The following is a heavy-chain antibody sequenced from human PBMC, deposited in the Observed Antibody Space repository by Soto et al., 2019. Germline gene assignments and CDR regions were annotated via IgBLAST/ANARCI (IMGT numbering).Heavy chain of an antibody. D-gene: IGHD4-4*01. Sequence: QVQLQESGPGLVKPSQTLSLTCTVSGGSISSGGYYWSWIRQHPGKGLEWIGYIYYSGSTYYNPFLKSRVTISVDTSKNQFSLKLSSVTAADTAVYYCARERSYSNYVSRNWFDPWGQGTLVTVSS. V-gene: IGHV4-31*03. J-gene: IGHJ5*02. CDR1: GGSISSGGYY. CDR3: ARERSYSNYVSRNWFDP. CDR2: IYYSGST.